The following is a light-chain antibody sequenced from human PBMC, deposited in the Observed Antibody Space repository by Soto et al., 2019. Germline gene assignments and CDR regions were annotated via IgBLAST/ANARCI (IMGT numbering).Light chain of an antibody. Sequence: DIQMTQSPSTLSASVGDRVTITCRASQSISSWLAWYQQKPGKAPKLLIYDASSLESRVPSRFSGSGSGTEFTLTISSLQPDDFATYYCQQYNSYSTFGQGTKVEIK. J-gene: IGKJ1*01. CDR2: DAS. CDR1: QSISSW. CDR3: QQYNSYST. V-gene: IGKV1-5*01.